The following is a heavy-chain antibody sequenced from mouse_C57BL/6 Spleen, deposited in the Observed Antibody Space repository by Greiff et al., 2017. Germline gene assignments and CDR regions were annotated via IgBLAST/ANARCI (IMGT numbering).Heavy chain of an antibody. CDR2: IWSGGST. V-gene: IGHV2-2*01. D-gene: IGHD2-3*01. CDR1: GFSLTSYG. J-gene: IGHJ1*03. CDR3: ARDRSMMVTPYWYFDV. Sequence: QVQLKESGPGLVQPSQSLSITCTVSGFSLTSYGVHWVRQSPGKGLEWLGVIWSGGSTDYNAAFISRLSISKDNSKSQVFFKMISLQADDTAIYYCARDRSMMVTPYWYFDVWGTGTTVTVSS.